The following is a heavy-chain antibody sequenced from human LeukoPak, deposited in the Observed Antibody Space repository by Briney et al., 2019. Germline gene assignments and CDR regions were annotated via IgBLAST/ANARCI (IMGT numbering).Heavy chain of an antibody. V-gene: IGHV3-30*02. CDR3: ARDDNYGIFVNVDY. Sequence: PGGSLRLSCAASGFTFSSYGMHWVRQAPGKGLEWVAFIRYDGSNKYYADSVKGRFTISRDNSKNTLHLQMNSLRSDDTAVYYCARDDNYGIFVNVDYWGQGTLVTVSS. CDR2: IRYDGSNK. CDR1: GFTFSSYG. D-gene: IGHD4-11*01. J-gene: IGHJ4*02.